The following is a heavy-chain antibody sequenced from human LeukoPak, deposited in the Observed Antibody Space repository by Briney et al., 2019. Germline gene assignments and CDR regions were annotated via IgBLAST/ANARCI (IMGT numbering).Heavy chain of an antibody. Sequence: GVSLRLSCAASGFTFSSYGMHWVRQAPGKGLEWVAFIRYDGSNKYYADSVKGRFTISSDNSKNTLYLQMNSLRAEDTAVYYCAKDGGYCSSTSCYPNSEYFDYWGQGTLVTVSS. D-gene: IGHD2-2*03. V-gene: IGHV3-30*02. J-gene: IGHJ4*02. CDR1: GFTFSSYG. CDR2: IRYDGSNK. CDR3: AKDGGYCSSTSCYPNSEYFDY.